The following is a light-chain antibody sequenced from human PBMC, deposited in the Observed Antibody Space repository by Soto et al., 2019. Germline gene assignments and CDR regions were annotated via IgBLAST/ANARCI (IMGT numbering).Light chain of an antibody. CDR1: HSVSSSY. J-gene: IGKJ4*01. Sequence: LTNSPGTLSLSPGDRASLACVSSHSVSSSYLAWYQQKPGQAPRLLIYSTSSRATGIPDRFSGGGYGTDFSLTISRLEPEDFAVYYCPQYDSSLTFGGGTEVDIK. V-gene: IGKV3-20*01. CDR2: STS. CDR3: PQYDSSLT.